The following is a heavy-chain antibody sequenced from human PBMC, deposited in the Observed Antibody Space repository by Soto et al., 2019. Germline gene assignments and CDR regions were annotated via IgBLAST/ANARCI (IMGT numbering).Heavy chain of an antibody. CDR3: AHRPFAADENWYDP. CDR1: GFSLSNARMG. V-gene: IGHV2-26*01. CDR2: IFSNDEK. J-gene: IGHJ5*02. D-gene: IGHD6-13*01. Sequence: SGPTLVNPTETLTLTCTVSGFSLSNARMGVSWVRQPPGKALEWLAHIFSNDEKSYSTSLKSRLTISKDTSKSQVVLTMTNMDPVDTATYYFAHRPFAADENWYDPWGQGTLVTVSS.